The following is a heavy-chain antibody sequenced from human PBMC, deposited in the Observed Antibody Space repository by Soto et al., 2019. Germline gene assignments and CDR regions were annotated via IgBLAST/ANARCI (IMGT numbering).Heavy chain of an antibody. CDR2: IYYSGST. CDR3: ARDSRQHYGDSDY. V-gene: IGHV4-31*03. Sequence: SETLSLTCTVSGGSISSGGYYWSWIRQHPGKGLEWIGYIYYSGSTYYNPSLKSRVTISVDASKNQFSLKLSSVTAADTAVYYCARDSRQHYGDSDYWGQGTLVTVSS. D-gene: IGHD4-17*01. J-gene: IGHJ4*02. CDR1: GGSISSGGYY.